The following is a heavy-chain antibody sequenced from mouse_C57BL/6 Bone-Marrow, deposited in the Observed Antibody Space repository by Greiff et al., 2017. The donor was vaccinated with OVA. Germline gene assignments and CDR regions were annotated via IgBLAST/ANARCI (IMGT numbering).Heavy chain of an antibody. CDR2: ISSGGSSP. CDR3: AIPIICSYVDV. D-gene: IGHD2-4*01. V-gene: IGHV5-6*01. J-gene: IGHJ1*03. CDR1: GFPFSSYG. Sequence: VESGGDLVKPGGSLKLSCAASGFPFSSYGMSWVRQTPDKRLEWVATISSGGSSPYYPDRAKGRSTISRDNAKNTLYLQMSSLKSEDTAMYYCAIPIICSYVDVWGTGTTVTGPS.